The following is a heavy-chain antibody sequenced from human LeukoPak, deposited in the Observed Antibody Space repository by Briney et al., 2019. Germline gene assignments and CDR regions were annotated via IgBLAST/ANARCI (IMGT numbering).Heavy chain of an antibody. J-gene: IGHJ4*02. V-gene: IGHV3-7*01. CDR3: ASQRDRASDY. CDR1: GFTFSNFW. CDR2: IKQDGSEK. Sequence: PGGSLRLSCAASGFTFSNFWMTWVRQAPGKGLEWVGSIKQDGSEKYYVDSVKGRFTFSRDNGKNSVYLQMSSLRADDTAVYYCASQRDRASDYWGQGTLVTVSS.